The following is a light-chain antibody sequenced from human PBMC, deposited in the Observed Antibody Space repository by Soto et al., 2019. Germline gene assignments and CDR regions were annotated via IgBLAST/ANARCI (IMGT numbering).Light chain of an antibody. CDR1: SSDVGGFNY. V-gene: IGLV2-14*03. CDR3: NSYTSSSTYV. J-gene: IGLJ1*01. CDR2: DVT. Sequence: QSALTQPASVSGSPGQSITISRTGTSSDVGGFNYVSWYQQHPGKAPKLMIYDVTNRPSGVSYRFSGSKSGNTASLTISGLKYEDEADYYCNSYTSSSTYVFGTGTKVXVL.